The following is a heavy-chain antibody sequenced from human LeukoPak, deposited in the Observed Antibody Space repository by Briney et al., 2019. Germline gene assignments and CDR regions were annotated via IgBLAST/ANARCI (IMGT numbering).Heavy chain of an antibody. J-gene: IGHJ5*02. CDR2: ISSSNSYI. Sequence: VGALSLTFASSGFTFRSYRMNWVRQAPGKELAWVSYISSSNSYIYYADSVKGRFTISRDNAKNSLYLKMNSLRAEDTAVYYCARDSSSWYYWFDPWGQGTLVTVSS. D-gene: IGHD6-13*01. V-gene: IGHV3-21*01. CDR1: GFTFRSYR. CDR3: ARDSSSWYYWFDP.